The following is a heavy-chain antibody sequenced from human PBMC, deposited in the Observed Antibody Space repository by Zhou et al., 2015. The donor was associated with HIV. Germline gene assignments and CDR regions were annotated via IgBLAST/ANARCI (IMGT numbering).Heavy chain of an antibody. Sequence: QVQLVQSGAEVKKPGASVKVSCKASGYSFTAYYIHWLRQAPGQRLEWMGWVNPETGATLYEQKFQGRVTMTRDLSITTTYMELSWLRSDDTAVYYCARVSSGYDEGNWFDPWGQGTLVTVSS. V-gene: IGHV1-2*02. CDR1: GYSFTAYY. CDR3: ARVSSGYDEGNWFDP. CDR2: VNPETGAT. D-gene: IGHD3-3*01. J-gene: IGHJ5*02.